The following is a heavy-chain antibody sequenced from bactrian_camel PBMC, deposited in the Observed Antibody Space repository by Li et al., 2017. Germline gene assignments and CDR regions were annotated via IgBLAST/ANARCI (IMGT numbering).Heavy chain of an antibody. V-gene: IGHV3-2*01. CDR2: IYNDSSATYINT. J-gene: IGHJ4*01. Sequence: HVQLVESGGGLVQPGGSLRLSCAASGITFSNYYVTWVRQVPEKGLEWVSIIYNDSSATYINTYYTDSVKGRFTISRDNAKNTLYLQMNNLKPEDTATYYCAAGRAAACATYGLTLPSRYNYEGQGTQVTVS. D-gene: IGHD3*01. CDR3: AAGRAAACATYGLTLPSRYNY. CDR1: GITFSNYY.